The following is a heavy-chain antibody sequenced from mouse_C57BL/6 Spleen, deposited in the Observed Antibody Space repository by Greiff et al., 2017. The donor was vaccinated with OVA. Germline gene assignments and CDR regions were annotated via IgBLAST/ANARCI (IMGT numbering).Heavy chain of an antibody. CDR2: INPNNGGT. D-gene: IGHD2-3*01. CDR3: ARSDGYLAWFAY. CDR1: GYTFTDYY. Sequence: VQLQQSGPELVKPGASVKISCKASGYTFTDYYMNWVKQSHGKSLEWIGDINPNNGGTSYNQKFKGKATLTVDKSSSTAYMELRSLTSEDSAVYYCARSDGYLAWFAYWGQGTLVTVSA. V-gene: IGHV1-26*01. J-gene: IGHJ3*01.